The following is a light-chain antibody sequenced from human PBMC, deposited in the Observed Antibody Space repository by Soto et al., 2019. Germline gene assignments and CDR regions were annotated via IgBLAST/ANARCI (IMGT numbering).Light chain of an antibody. Sequence: QSALTQPPSVSGAPGQRVTISCTGSSSNIGAGYDVHWYQQLPGTAPKLLIYGNSNRPSGVPDRFSGSKSGTSASLAITGLQAEDEADYYCQSYDSGLSGFYVFGTGTKVTV. CDR2: GNS. CDR3: QSYDSGLSGFYV. CDR1: SSNIGAGYD. V-gene: IGLV1-40*01. J-gene: IGLJ1*01.